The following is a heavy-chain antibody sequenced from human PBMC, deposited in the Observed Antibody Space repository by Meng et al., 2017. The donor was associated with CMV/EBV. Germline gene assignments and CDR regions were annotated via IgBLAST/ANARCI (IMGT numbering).Heavy chain of an antibody. CDR3: ARPKGRNSPLFDY. CDR2: IYYSGST. CDR1: GGCISSSSYY. J-gene: IGHJ4*02. D-gene: IGHD4-23*01. Sequence: QPQLQQSGPRLVKPSVSLAPTSTVSGGCISSSSYYWGWIRQPPGKGLEWIGSIYYSGSTYYNPSLKSRVTIAVDTSKNQFSLKLSSVTAADTAVYYCARPKGRNSPLFDYWGQGTLVTVS. V-gene: IGHV4-39*07.